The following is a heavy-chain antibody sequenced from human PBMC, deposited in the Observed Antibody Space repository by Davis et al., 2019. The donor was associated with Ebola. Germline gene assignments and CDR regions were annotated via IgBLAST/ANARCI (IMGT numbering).Heavy chain of an antibody. CDR2: ISSSGSTI. D-gene: IGHD6-19*01. CDR3: ARESSGWDYFDY. J-gene: IGHJ4*02. CDR1: RFTFSSYA. Sequence: GESLKISCAASRFTFSSYAIHWVRQAPGKGLEWVSYISSSGSTIYYADSVKGRFTISRDNAKNSLYLQMNSLRAEDTAVYYCARESSGWDYFDYWGQGTLVTVSS. V-gene: IGHV3-48*04.